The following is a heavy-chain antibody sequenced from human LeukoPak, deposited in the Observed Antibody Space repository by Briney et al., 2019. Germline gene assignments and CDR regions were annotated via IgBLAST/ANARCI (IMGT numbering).Heavy chain of an antibody. CDR3: ARSITMVRGFDY. V-gene: IGHV4-31*03. CDR1: GGSISSGGYY. CDR2: IYYSGST. Sequence: SQTLSLTCTVSGGSISSGGYYWSWIRQHPGKGLEWIGSIYYSGSTYYNPSLKSRLTISVDTSKNHFSLKLSSVTAADTAIYYCARSITMVRGFDYWGQGTLVTVSS. J-gene: IGHJ4*02. D-gene: IGHD3-10*01.